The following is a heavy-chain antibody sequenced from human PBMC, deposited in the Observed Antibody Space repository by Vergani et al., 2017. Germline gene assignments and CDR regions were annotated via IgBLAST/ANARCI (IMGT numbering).Heavy chain of an antibody. Sequence: QVQLVQSGAEVKKPGSSVKVSCKASGGTFSSYAISWVRQAPGQGLEWMGRIIPILGIANYAQKFQGRVTSTADKSTSTAYMELSSLRSEDTAVYYCARAGADGYNADDAFDIWGQGTMVTVSS. CDR1: GGTFSSYA. J-gene: IGHJ3*02. CDR2: IIPILGIA. CDR3: ARAGADGYNADDAFDI. V-gene: IGHV1-69*04. D-gene: IGHD5-24*01.